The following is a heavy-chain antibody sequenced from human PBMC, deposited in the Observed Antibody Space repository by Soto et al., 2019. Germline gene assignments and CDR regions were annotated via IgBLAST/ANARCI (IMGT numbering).Heavy chain of an antibody. V-gene: IGHV1-18*01. CDR1: GYTFTSYG. CDR2: ISAYSGNT. J-gene: IGHJ4*02. D-gene: IGHD6-19*01. CDR3: ARDFSGGDFDY. Sequence: ASVKVSCKASGYTFTSYGISWVRQAPGQRLEWMGWISAYSGNTNYAQKLQGRVTMTTDTSTSTAYMELGSLRSDDTAVYYCARDFSGGDFDYWGQGTLVTVSS.